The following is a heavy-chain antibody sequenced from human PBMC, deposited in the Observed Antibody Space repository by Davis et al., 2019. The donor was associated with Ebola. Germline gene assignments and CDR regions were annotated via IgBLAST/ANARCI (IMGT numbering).Heavy chain of an antibody. J-gene: IGHJ6*02. CDR3: ASGDGRGNSYDMDV. V-gene: IGHV3-7*03. Sequence: GGSLRLSCAASGFTFSHYWLSWVRQAPGKGPEWVAIIKQDGGEKYYVDSVKGRFTISRDNAKNSLFLQMNSLRAEDTALYYCASGDGRGNSYDMDVWGQGTTVTVSS. CDR2: IKQDGGEK. D-gene: IGHD4-23*01. CDR1: GFTFSHYW.